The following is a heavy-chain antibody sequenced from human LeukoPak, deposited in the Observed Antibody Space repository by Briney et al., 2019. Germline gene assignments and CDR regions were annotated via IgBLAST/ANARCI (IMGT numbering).Heavy chain of an antibody. CDR1: GFTVSSSY. CDR3: AREQGPQDYYDSSGFDY. D-gene: IGHD3-22*01. V-gene: IGHV3-7*01. Sequence: GGSLRLSCAASGFTVSSSYMSWVRQAPGKGLEWVANIKQDGSEKYYVDSVKGRFTISRDNAKNSLYLQMNSLRAEDTAVYYCAREQGPQDYYDSSGFDYWGQGTLVTVSS. CDR2: IKQDGSEK. J-gene: IGHJ4*02.